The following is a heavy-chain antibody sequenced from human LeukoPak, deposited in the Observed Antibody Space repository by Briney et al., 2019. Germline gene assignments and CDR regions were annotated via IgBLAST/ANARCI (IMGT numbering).Heavy chain of an antibody. J-gene: IGHJ3*02. Sequence: GGSLRLSCAASGFTVSSNYMSWVRQAPGKGLEWVSVIYSGGSTYYADSVKGRFTISRDNSKNTLYLQMNSLRAEDTAVYYCAGDGDGDSSGDDAFDIWGQGTMVTVSS. D-gene: IGHD3-22*01. V-gene: IGHV3-53*01. CDR1: GFTVSSNY. CDR3: AGDGDGDSSGDDAFDI. CDR2: IYSGGST.